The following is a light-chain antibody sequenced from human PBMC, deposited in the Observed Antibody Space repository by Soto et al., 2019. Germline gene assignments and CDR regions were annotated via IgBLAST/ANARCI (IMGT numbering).Light chain of an antibody. Sequence: IQLTQSPSFLSASVGDRVTITCRASQGLNSNVAWYQLKPGKAPNLLMYTAFTLQSGVPSRFSGSGSGTEITLTISSLQPEDSATYYWQQANSYPLTFGGGTKVEIK. CDR2: TAF. V-gene: IGKV1-9*01. CDR1: QGLNSN. J-gene: IGKJ4*01. CDR3: QQANSYPLT.